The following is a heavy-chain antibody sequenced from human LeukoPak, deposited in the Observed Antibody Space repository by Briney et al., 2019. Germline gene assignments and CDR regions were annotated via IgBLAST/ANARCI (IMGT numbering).Heavy chain of an antibody. J-gene: IGHJ4*02. V-gene: IGHV3-43*02. CDR2: ITGEGRGT. CDR1: GFTFENYA. Sequence: GGSLRLSCVASGFTFENYAMHWVRQAPGKGLEWVSLITGEGRGTFFADSMRGRFTISRDNSKKSLYLQMNSLRAEDTALYYCAKDLGAYAHFYLDNWGQGTLVTVSS. D-gene: IGHD3-3*02. CDR3: AKDLGAYAHFYLDN.